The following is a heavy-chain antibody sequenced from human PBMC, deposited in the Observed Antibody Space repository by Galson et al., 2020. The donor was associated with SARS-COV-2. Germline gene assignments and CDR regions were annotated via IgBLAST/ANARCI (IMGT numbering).Heavy chain of an antibody. CDR2: IWSDGRNK. D-gene: IGHD2-15*01. J-gene: IGHJ6*02. V-gene: IGHV3-33*01. Sequence: GESLKISCAASGFTFSSYDMHWVRQAPGKGLEWVAVIWSDGRNKDYVDSVKGRFTISRDTSKNTLYLQLGSLRGEDTAVYYCARDGLWFGNFTGVVAVGGMDVWGQGTTVTVSS. CDR3: ARDGLWFGNFTGVVAVGGMDV. CDR1: GFTFSSYD.